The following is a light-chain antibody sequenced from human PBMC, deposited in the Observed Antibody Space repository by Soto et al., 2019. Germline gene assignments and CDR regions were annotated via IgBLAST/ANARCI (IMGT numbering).Light chain of an antibody. CDR1: QSVSSY. V-gene: IGKV3-11*01. J-gene: IGKJ1*01. CDR3: QQRSNWPGT. CDR2: DAS. Sequence: EIVLTQSPATLSLSPGERATLSWRASQSVSSYLAWYQQKPGQAPRLLIYDASNRATGIPARFSGSGSGTDFTLTISSLEPEDFAVYYCQQRSNWPGTFGQGTK.